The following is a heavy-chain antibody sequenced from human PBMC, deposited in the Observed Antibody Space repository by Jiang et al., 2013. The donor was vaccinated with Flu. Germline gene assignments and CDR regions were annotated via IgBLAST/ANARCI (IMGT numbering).Heavy chain of an antibody. J-gene: IGHJ4*02. CDR2: INHSGST. CDR1: GGSFTGYY. D-gene: IGHD3-22*01. V-gene: IGHV4-34*01. CDR3: ARRRGVGYYYVDY. Sequence: LLKPSETLSLTCDVSGGSFTGYYWSWIRQPPGKGLEWIGEINHSGSTNYNPSLKSRVTISVDTSKSQFSLKLSSVTAADTAVYYCARRRGVGYYYVDYWGQGTLVTVSS.